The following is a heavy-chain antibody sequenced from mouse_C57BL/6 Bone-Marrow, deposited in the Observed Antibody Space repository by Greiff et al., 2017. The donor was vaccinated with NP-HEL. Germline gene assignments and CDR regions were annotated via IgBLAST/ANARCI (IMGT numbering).Heavy chain of an antibody. V-gene: IGHV1-4*01. CDR1: GYTFTSYT. CDR3: ARLDTTVFDY. CDR2: INPSSGYT. Sequence: VKLMESGAELARPGASVKMSCKASGYTFTSYTMHWVKQRPGQGLAWIGYINPSSGYTKYNQKFKDKATLTADKSSSTAYMQLSSLTSEDSAVYYCARLDTTVFDYWGQGTTLTVSS. J-gene: IGHJ2*01. D-gene: IGHD1-1*01.